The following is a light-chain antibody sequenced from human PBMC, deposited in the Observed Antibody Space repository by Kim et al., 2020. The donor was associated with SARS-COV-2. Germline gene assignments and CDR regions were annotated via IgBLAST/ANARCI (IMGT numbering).Light chain of an antibody. CDR3: QHYGDSEYT. Sequence: LSPGERATLSCRASQSFSSSYLAWYLQKPGQAPSLLIYGAYIRATGIPDRFSGSGSGTDFTLTISSLAPEDFAVYYCQHYGDSEYTFGQGTKLEI. CDR2: GAY. V-gene: IGKV3-20*01. CDR1: QSFSSSY. J-gene: IGKJ2*01.